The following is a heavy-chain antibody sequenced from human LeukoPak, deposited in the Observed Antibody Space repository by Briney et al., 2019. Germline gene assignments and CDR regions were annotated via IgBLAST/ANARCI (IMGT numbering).Heavy chain of an antibody. CDR3: ARVTYDFWSGYYTLKTIFDI. Sequence: SETLSLTCAVYGGSFSGYYWSWIRQPPGKGLEWIGEINHSGSTNYNPSLKSRVTISVDTSKNQFSLKLSSVTAADTAVYYCARVTYDFWSGYYTLKTIFDIWGQGTMVTVSS. V-gene: IGHV4-34*01. CDR1: GGSFSGYY. CDR2: INHSGST. J-gene: IGHJ3*02. D-gene: IGHD3-3*01.